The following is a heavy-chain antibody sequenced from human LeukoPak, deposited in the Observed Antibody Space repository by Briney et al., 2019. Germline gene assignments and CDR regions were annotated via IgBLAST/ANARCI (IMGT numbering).Heavy chain of an antibody. CDR1: GFTFSNYY. J-gene: IGHJ4*02. CDR2: IADSASTM. D-gene: IGHD2-2*01. CDR3: ARKRSRHFFDY. Sequence: GGSLRLSCAASGFTFSNYYMSWIRQAPGKGLEWVSYIADSASTMYYADSVKGRFTISRDNATRSLYLQMHGLRADDTAVYYCARKRSRHFFDYWGQGALVTVSS. V-gene: IGHV3-11*04.